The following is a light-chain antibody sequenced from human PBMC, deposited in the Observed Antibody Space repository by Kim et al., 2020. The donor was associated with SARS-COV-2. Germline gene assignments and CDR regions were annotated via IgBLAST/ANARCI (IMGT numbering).Light chain of an antibody. J-gene: IGLJ2*01. Sequence: SVSPGQTASITCSGDKLGDKYACWYQKKPGQSPLLVIYQDKRPSGIPERFSASSSGNTATLTISGTQAVDEADYYCQAWDSSTGGVFGGGTQLTVL. CDR3: QAWDSSTGGV. CDR1: KLGDKY. CDR2: QD. V-gene: IGLV3-1*01.